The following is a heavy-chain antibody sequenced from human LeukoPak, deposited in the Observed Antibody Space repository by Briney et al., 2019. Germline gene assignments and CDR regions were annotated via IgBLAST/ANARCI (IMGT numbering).Heavy chain of an antibody. CDR2: ISAYNGNT. D-gene: IGHD2-2*01. J-gene: IGHJ6*02. V-gene: IGHV1-18*01. CDR1: GYTFTSYG. Sequence: GASVKVSCKASGYTFTSYGISWVRQAPGQGLEWMGWISAYNGNTNYAQKLQGRVTMTTDTSTNTAYMDLRSLTSDDTAIYYCARRCSSSSCRSYGMDVWGQGTTVTVSS. CDR3: ARRCSSSSCRSYGMDV.